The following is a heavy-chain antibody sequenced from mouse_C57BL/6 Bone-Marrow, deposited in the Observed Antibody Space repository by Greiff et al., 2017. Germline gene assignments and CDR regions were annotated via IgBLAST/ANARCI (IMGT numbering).Heavy chain of an antibody. Sequence: VKLQESGAELVKPGASVKMSCKASGYTFTTYPIEWMKQNHGKSLEWIGNFHPYNDDTKYNEKFKGKATLTVEKSSSTVYLELSLLTSDASAVYYCARSYGSSFPYAMDYWGQGTSVTVSS. V-gene: IGHV1-47*01. D-gene: IGHD1-1*01. CDR1: GYTFTTYP. CDR3: ARSYGSSFPYAMDY. J-gene: IGHJ4*01. CDR2: FHPYNDDT.